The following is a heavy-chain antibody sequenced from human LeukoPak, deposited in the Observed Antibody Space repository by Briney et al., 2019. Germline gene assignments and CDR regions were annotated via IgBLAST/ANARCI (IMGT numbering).Heavy chain of an antibody. V-gene: IGHV5-51*01. D-gene: IGHD2-2*01. CDR2: IYPGDSDT. J-gene: IGHJ6*02. CDR1: GYSFTSYW. CDR3: ARHRAGYCSSTSCSGYDSYYYYGMDV. Sequence: GESLKISCKGSGYSFTSYWIGWVRQMPGKGLEWMGIIYPGDSDTRYSPSFQGQVTISADKSISTAYLQWSSLKASDTAMYYCARHRAGYCSSTSCSGYDSYYYYGMDVWGQGTTVTVSS.